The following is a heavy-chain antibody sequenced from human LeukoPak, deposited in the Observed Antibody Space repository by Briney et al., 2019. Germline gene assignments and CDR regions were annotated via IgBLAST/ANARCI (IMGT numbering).Heavy chain of an antibody. CDR3: ATKQWLAPPPDS. V-gene: IGHV3-74*01. D-gene: IGHD6-19*01. J-gene: IGHJ4*02. CDR2: SNTDGTVT. CDR1: GFTFSKYW. Sequence: PGGSLLLSCASSGFTFSKYWMLWVRQAPGKGLESVSRSNTDGTVTTYADSVKGRFTVSRDNADNTMFLQMNSVRDEDTAVYYCATKQWLAPPPDSWGQGTPVTVSS.